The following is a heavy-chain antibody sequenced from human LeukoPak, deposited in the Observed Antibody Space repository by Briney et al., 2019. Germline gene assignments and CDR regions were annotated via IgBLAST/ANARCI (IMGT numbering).Heavy chain of an antibody. J-gene: IGHJ4*02. D-gene: IGHD2-21*02. Sequence: SETLSLTCGVSGGSIDITNYWSWVRQAPGKGLEWIGEIAHDGTTNYNPSLRSRVAMSFDRANNQFSLSLTSVTAADTAVYYCTREDRPDCPFAYWGQGVLVTVSS. CDR2: IAHDGTT. CDR3: TREDRPDCPFAY. CDR1: GGSIDITNY. V-gene: IGHV4-4*02.